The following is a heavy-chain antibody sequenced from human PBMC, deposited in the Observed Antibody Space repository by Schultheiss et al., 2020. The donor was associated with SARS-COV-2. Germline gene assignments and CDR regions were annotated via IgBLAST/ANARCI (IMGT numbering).Heavy chain of an antibody. V-gene: IGHV4-34*01. CDR1: GGSFSGYY. CDR2: INHSGST. D-gene: IGHD3-3*01. J-gene: IGHJ5*02. CDR3: ARQIFGVRRWFDP. Sequence: SETLSLTCAVYGGSFSGYYWSWIRQPPGKGLEWIGEINHSGSTNYNPSLKSRVTISVDTSKNQFSLKLSSVTAADTAVYYCARQIFGVRRWFDPWGQGTLVTVSS.